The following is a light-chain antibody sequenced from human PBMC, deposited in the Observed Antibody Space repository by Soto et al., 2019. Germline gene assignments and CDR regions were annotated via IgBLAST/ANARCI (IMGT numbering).Light chain of an antibody. CDR3: NQYST. V-gene: IGKV1-5*03. CDR1: QSISSW. J-gene: IGKJ1*01. Sequence: DIQMTQSPSTLSASVGDRVTITCRASQSISSWLAWYQQKPGKAPNLLIYKASSLESGVPSRFSGSGSGTEFTLTISSLQPDDFATYYCNQYSTFGQGTKVEIK. CDR2: KAS.